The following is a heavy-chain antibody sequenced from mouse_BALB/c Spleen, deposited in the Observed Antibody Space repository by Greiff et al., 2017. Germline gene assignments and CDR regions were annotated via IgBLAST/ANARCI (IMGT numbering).Heavy chain of an antibody. J-gene: IGHJ3*01. V-gene: IGHV14-3*02. CDR2: IDPANGNT. CDR1: GFNIKDTY. D-gene: IGHD1-2*01. CDR3: ASTTAEAY. Sequence: VQLKESGAELVKPGASVKLSCTASGFNIKDTYMHWVKQRPEQGLEWIGRIDPANGNTKYDPKFQGKATITADTSSNTAYLQLSSLTSEDTAVYYCASTTAEAYWGQGTLATVSA.